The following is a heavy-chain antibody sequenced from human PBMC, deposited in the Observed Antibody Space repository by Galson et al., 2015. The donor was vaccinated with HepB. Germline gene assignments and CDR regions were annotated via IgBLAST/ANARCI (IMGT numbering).Heavy chain of an antibody. CDR1: GFTFNACG. V-gene: IGHV3-33*01. CDR2: IWYDGTDK. J-gene: IGHJ6*02. Sequence: SLRLSCAASGFTFNACGMHWVRQAPGKGLEWVAVIWYDGTDKYYADSVKGRFTISRDNSKNTLYLQMNSLRAEDTAVYYCARGTDPTGDLDYGMDVWGQGTTVTVSS. CDR3: ARGTDPTGDLDYGMDV. D-gene: IGHD7-27*01.